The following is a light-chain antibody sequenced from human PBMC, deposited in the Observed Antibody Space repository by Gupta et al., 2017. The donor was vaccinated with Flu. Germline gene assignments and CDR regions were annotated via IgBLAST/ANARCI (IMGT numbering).Light chain of an antibody. J-gene: IGLJ1*01. V-gene: IGLV2-14*01. CDR1: SDVGANNY. Sequence: SDVGANNYVSWYQQHPGKAPKVMIYGVNNRPSGVSDRFSGSKSGNTASLTISGLQAEDEADYYCSSYRSSTTSFVFGTGTKVTVL. CDR3: SSYRSSTTSFV. CDR2: GVN.